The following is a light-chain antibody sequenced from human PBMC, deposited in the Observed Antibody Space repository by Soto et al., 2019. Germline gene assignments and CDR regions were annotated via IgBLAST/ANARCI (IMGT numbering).Light chain of an antibody. Sequence: QSVLTQPRSVSWSPGQSVTIACTVTSSDVGGYNYVSWYQQYPGKAPKLMIYDVSKRPSGVPDRFSGSKSGNTASLTISGLQAEDEADYYCCSYAGSYIFIFGGGTQLTVL. V-gene: IGLV2-11*01. CDR2: DVS. J-gene: IGLJ2*01. CDR3: CSYAGSYIFI. CDR1: SSDVGGYNY.